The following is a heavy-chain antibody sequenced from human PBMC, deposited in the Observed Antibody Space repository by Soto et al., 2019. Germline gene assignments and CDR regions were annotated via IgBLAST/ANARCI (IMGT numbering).Heavy chain of an antibody. J-gene: IGHJ4*02. CDR1: GGSITSYY. CDR3: ERRIIALEIFGS. Sequence: SETLSLTCTVSGGSITSYYWSCIRQPPGKGLEWIGFIYYTGNTKYNPSCKCRVTISEDTSKILFSLMLKSVTAADTAVYSCERRIIALEIFGSWGQGTVVAFSS. D-gene: IGHD3-10*01. CDR2: IYYTGNT. V-gene: IGHV4-59*08.